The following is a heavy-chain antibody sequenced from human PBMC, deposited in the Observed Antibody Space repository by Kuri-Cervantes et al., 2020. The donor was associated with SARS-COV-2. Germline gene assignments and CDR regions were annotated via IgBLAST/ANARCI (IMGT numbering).Heavy chain of an antibody. CDR1: GGSFSDYY. V-gene: IGHV4-34*01. Sequence: SQTLSLTCAVYGGSFSDYYWTWIRQPPGKGLEWIGEINHSGSVNYNPSLKSRVTISVDRSKNQFSLKLSSVTAADTALYYCARGAHHIRFRGEIDYWSQGALVTVSS. J-gene: IGHJ4*02. D-gene: IGHD3-3*01. CDR2: INHSGSV. CDR3: ARGAHHIRFRGEIDY.